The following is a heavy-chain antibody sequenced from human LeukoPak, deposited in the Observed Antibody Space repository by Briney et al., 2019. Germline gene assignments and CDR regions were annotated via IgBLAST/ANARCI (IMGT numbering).Heavy chain of an antibody. CDR1: GFTVSSNY. CDR2: IYSGGST. CDR3: AREGHYYGSGSYYNETYYFDY. Sequence: GGSLRLSCAASGFTVSSNYMSWVRQAPGKGLEWVSVIYSGGSTYYADSVKGRFTISRDNSKNTLYLQMNSLRAEDTAVYYCAREGHYYGSGSYYNETYYFDYWGQGTPVTVSS. V-gene: IGHV3-66*01. D-gene: IGHD3-10*01. J-gene: IGHJ4*02.